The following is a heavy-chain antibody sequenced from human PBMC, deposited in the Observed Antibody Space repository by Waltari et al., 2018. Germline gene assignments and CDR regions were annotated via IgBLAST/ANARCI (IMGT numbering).Heavy chain of an antibody. J-gene: IGHJ4*02. CDR3: TRGGDDSSWYWRN. D-gene: IGHD6-13*01. Sequence: EVQLVESGGGLVQPGGSLRLSCAASGFTFSYHWMTWVRQAPGKGLEWVANINQDGSEKYSVESVKGRFTTSRDNAKNSLYLQLNSLRADDTAVYYCTRGGDDSSWYWRNWGQGTLVTVSS. CDR1: GFTFSYHW. CDR2: INQDGSEK. V-gene: IGHV3-7*01.